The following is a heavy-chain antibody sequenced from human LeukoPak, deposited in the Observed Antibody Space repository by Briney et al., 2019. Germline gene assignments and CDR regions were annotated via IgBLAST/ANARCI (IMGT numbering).Heavy chain of an antibody. CDR3: ARVKSQWFGEFYPNWFDP. D-gene: IGHD3-10*01. V-gene: IGHV4-59*01. CDR1: GGSISSYY. J-gene: IGHJ5*02. Sequence: PSETLSLTCAVSGGSISSYYWSWIRQPPGKGLEWIGYIYYSGSTNYNPSLKSRVTISVDTSKNQFSLKLSSVTAADTAVYYCARVKSQWFGEFYPNWFDPWGQGTLVTVSS. CDR2: IYYSGST.